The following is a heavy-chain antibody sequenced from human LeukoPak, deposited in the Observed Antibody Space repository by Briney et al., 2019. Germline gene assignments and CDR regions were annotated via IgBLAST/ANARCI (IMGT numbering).Heavy chain of an antibody. J-gene: IGHJ6*03. Sequence: ASVKVSCKASGYTFTSYGISWVRQAPGKGLEWMGGFDPEDGETIYAQKFQGRVTMTEDTSTDTAYMELSSLRSEDTAVYYCATGRGSGSYYDYYYYMDVWGKGTTVTVSS. V-gene: IGHV1-24*01. D-gene: IGHD1-26*01. CDR1: GYTFTSYG. CDR2: FDPEDGET. CDR3: ATGRGSGSYYDYYYYMDV.